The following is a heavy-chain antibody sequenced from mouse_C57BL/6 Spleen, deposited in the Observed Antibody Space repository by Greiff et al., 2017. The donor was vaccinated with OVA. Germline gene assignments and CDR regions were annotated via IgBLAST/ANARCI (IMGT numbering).Heavy chain of an antibody. CDR1: GFTFSDYG. Sequence: EVKLMDSGGGLVKPGGSLKLSCAASGFTFSDYGMHWVRQAPEKGLEWVAYISSGSSTIYYADTVKGRFTISRDNAKNTLFLQMTMLRSEDTAMYYCASAGGSGTENFDYWGQGTTLTVSS. J-gene: IGHJ2*01. D-gene: IGHD3-2*02. CDR2: ISSGSSTI. CDR3: ASAGGSGTENFDY. V-gene: IGHV5-17*01.